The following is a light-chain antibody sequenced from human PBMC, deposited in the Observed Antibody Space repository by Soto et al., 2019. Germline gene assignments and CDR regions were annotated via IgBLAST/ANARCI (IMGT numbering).Light chain of an antibody. Sequence: QSVLTQPPSASGSPGQSVTISCIGTSSDVGGYNYVSWYQQHPGKAPKLMVYEVSKRPSGLPDRFSGSKSGNTASLTVSGLQAEDEADYYCSSYAASNNLGVFGGGTKVTVL. J-gene: IGLJ2*01. CDR2: EVS. CDR1: SSDVGGYNY. CDR3: SSYAASNNLGV. V-gene: IGLV2-8*01.